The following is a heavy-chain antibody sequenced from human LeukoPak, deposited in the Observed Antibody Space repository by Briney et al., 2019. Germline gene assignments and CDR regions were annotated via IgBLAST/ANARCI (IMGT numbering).Heavy chain of an antibody. Sequence: XYLIGWVRQIAGKGPYWLGIIYPGDSDTRYSPSFQGQITISADKSISTAYLQWSSLKASDTAMYYCARAVRGDNYYYYYGMDVWGQGTTVTVSS. D-gene: IGHD3-10*01. J-gene: IGHJ6*02. V-gene: IGHV5-51*01. CDR3: ARAVRGDNYYYYYGMDV. CDR2: IYPGDSDT. CDR1: XYL.